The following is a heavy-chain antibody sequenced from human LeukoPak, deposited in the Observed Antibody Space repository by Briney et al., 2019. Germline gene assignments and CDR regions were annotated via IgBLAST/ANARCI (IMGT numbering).Heavy chain of an antibody. CDR2: ISANSGDT. J-gene: IGHJ4*02. D-gene: IGHD6-19*01. CDR1: GYTLTGYD. CDR3: ARKGDIAVAGLVLDH. V-gene: IGHV1-2*02. Sequence: VASVKVSCKASGYTLTGYDIHWVRQAPGQGLEWMGWISANSGDTKYAQKFEGRVTMTRDTSISTAYMELSRLRSDDTAVFYCARKGDIAVAGLVLDHWGQGTLVTVSS.